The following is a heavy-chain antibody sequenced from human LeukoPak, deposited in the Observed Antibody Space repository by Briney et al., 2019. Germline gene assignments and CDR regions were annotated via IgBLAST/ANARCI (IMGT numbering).Heavy chain of an antibody. CDR1: GITLSNYG. Sequence: GGSLRLSCAVSGITLSNYGMSWVRQAPGKGLEWVAGISDGGGSRNYADSVKGRFTISRDNPKNTLYLQMNSLRAEDTAVYYCARRSERCFDLWGRDTLVTVSS. J-gene: IGHJ2*01. V-gene: IGHV3-23*01. CDR2: ISDGGGSR. D-gene: IGHD5-24*01. CDR3: ARRSERCFDL.